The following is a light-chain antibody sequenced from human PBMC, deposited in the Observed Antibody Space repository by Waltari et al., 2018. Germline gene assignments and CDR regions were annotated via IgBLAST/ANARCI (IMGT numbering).Light chain of an antibody. CDR2: ENN. CDR3: GTWDSGLSGGV. J-gene: IGLJ3*02. V-gene: IGLV1-51*02. Sequence: QSVLTQPPSVSAAPGQKVTISCSGSSFNIGNNYVSWYQQVPGTAPKLLIYENNKRPSGIPDRFSGSKSGTSATLGITGLQTGDEADYYFGTWDSGLSGGVFGGGTKLTVL. CDR1: SFNIGNNY.